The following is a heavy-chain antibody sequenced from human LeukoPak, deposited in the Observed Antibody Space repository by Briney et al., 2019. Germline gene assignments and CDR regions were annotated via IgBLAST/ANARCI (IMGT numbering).Heavy chain of an antibody. Sequence: GGSLRLSCAASGFTFSSYEMNWVRQAPGKGLEWVSYIGSSGSTIYYADSVKGRFTISRDNAKNSLYLQMNSLRAEDTAVYYCAREIVVVVAASRYYYYYGMDVWGKGTTVTVSS. CDR2: IGSSGSTI. CDR3: AREIVVVVAASRYYYYYGMDV. D-gene: IGHD2-15*01. CDR1: GFTFSSYE. V-gene: IGHV3-48*03. J-gene: IGHJ6*04.